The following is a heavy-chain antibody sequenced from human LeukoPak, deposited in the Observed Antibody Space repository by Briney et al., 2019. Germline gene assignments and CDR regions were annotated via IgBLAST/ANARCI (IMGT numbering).Heavy chain of an antibody. J-gene: IGHJ3*01. CDR3: ARHYGGEDTPRAAFNF. CDR2: IYYSGAT. D-gene: IGHD3-16*01. CDR1: GFTFSSYA. Sequence: GSLRLSCAASGFTFSSYAMSWVRQSAGKGLEWIGNIYYSGATTYNPSFQSRVTISIDTSKNQFSLKLRSVAAADTALYYCARHYGGEDTPRAAFNFWGQGTMVTVSP. V-gene: IGHV4-39*01.